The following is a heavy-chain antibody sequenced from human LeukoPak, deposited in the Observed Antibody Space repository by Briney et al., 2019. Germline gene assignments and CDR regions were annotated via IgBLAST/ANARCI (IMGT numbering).Heavy chain of an antibody. CDR1: GYSFTSYW. Sequence: GESLMLSWKGSGYSFTSYWIGWVRQMPGKGLEWMGIIYPGDSDTRYSPSFQGQVTISADKSISTAYLQWSSLKASDTAMYYCARQGCSSTSCYKPPYYMDVWGKGTTVTVSS. CDR2: IYPGDSDT. V-gene: IGHV5-51*01. CDR3: ARQGCSSTSCYKPPYYMDV. J-gene: IGHJ6*03. D-gene: IGHD2-2*02.